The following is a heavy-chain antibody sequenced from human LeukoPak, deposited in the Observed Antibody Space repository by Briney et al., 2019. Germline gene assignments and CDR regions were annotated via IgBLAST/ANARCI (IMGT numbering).Heavy chain of an antibody. V-gene: IGHV3-7*01. J-gene: IGHJ4*02. D-gene: IGHD5-18*01. CDR3: ARGLSGVTGYTYGRGIDY. CDR2: IKRDGSEK. CDR1: GFTFSSHW. Sequence: GGSLRLSCAASGFTFSSHWMSWVRQAPGKGLEWVANIKRDGSEKYYVDSVKGRFTISRDNAKTSLYLQMNSLRAEDTAVYYCARGLSGVTGYTYGRGIDYWGQGTLVTVSS.